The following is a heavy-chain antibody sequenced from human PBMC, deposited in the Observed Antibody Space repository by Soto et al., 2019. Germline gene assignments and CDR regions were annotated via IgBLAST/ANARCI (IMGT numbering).Heavy chain of an antibody. Sequence: HPGGSLRLSCAASGFTFSNYWMSWVRQAPGKGLEWVANMNQDGSERYYVDSVKGRFTVSRDNAKNSLFLQMNSLTAEDTAVYYCARDSQWLTFWGQGTLVTVSS. V-gene: IGHV3-7*01. CDR1: GFTFSNYW. J-gene: IGHJ4*02. D-gene: IGHD6-19*01. CDR2: MNQDGSER. CDR3: ARDSQWLTF.